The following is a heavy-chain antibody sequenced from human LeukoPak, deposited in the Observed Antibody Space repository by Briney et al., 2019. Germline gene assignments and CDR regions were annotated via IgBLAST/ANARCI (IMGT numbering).Heavy chain of an antibody. CDR1: GFTFSSYG. CDR3: AKDRGPILMVVVVAAHGMDV. V-gene: IGHV3-30*18. CDR2: ISYDGSNK. Sequence: PGGSLRLSCAASGFTFSSYGMHWVRQAPGKGLEWVAVISYDGSNKYYADSVKGRFTISRDNSKNTLYLQMNSLRAEDTAVYYCAKDRGPILMVVVVAAHGMDVWGKGTTVTVSS. D-gene: IGHD2-15*01. J-gene: IGHJ6*04.